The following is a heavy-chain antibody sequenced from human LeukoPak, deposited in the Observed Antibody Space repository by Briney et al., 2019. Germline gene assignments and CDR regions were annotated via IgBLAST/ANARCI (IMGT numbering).Heavy chain of an antibody. J-gene: IGHJ4*02. Sequence: ASGKVSCQASGFTFPIYGISWVRQAPGQGVEWMGWIRAYNGNTNYAQKLQGRVTMTTDTSTSTAYMELRSLRSDDTAVYYCARSPMYYDSSGYPGTYWGQGTLVTVSS. V-gene: IGHV1-18*01. D-gene: IGHD3-22*01. CDR2: IRAYNGNT. CDR1: GFTFPIYG. CDR3: ARSPMYYDSSGYPGTY.